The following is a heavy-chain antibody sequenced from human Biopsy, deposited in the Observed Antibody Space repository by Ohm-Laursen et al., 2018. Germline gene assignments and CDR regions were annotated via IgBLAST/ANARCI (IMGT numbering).Heavy chain of an antibody. CDR1: GITVSGNY. CDR3: ATELTKANGWNYFDY. Sequence: SLRLSCTASGITVSGNYMTWVRQAPGKGLEWVSVIYLGGTTYYADSVKGRFTISRDNSKNMVYLQMNSLRAKDTAVYYCATELTKANGWNYFDYWGQGTLVTVSS. CDR2: IYLGGTT. D-gene: IGHD2-15*01. V-gene: IGHV3-53*01. J-gene: IGHJ4*02.